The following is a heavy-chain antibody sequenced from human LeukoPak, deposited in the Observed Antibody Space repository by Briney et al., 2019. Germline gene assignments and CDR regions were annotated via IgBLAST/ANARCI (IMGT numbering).Heavy chain of an antibody. Sequence: ASVKVSCKASGGTFSSYAISWVRQAPGQGLEWMGGIIPIFGTANYAQKFQGRVTITADESTSTAYMELSSLRSEDTAVYYCARATKSYCSSTSCPKEWFDPWGQGTLVTVSS. CDR3: ARATKSYCSSTSCPKEWFDP. D-gene: IGHD2-2*01. CDR1: GGTFSSYA. CDR2: IIPIFGTA. V-gene: IGHV1-69*13. J-gene: IGHJ5*02.